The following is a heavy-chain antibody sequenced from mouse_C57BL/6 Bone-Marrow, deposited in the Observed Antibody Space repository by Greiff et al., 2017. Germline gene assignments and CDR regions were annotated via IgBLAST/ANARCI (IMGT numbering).Heavy chain of an antibody. CDR1: GYAFSSYW. J-gene: IGHJ4*01. Sequence: VKLMESGAELVKPGASVKISCKASGYAFSSYWMNWVKQRPGKGLEWIGQIYPGDGDTNYNGKFKGKATLTADKSSSTAYMQLSSLTSEDSAVYFCARLAYYGSNYYAMDYWGQGTSVTVSS. V-gene: IGHV1-80*01. D-gene: IGHD1-1*01. CDR3: ARLAYYGSNYYAMDY. CDR2: IYPGDGDT.